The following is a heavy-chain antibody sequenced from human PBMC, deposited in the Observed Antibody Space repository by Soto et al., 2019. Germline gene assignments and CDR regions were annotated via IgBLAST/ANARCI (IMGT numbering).Heavy chain of an antibody. CDR2: ISWNSGSI. CDR1: GFTFDDYA. CDR3: AKDQGGQLLWFGELSS. D-gene: IGHD3-10*01. V-gene: IGHV3-9*01. Sequence: EVQLVESGGGLVQPGRSLRLSCAASGFTFDDYAMHWVRQAPGKGLEGVSGISWNSGSIGYEDSVKGRFTISRDNAKNSLYLQMNSLRAEDTALYYCAKDQGGQLLWFGELSSWGQGTLVTVSS. J-gene: IGHJ5*02.